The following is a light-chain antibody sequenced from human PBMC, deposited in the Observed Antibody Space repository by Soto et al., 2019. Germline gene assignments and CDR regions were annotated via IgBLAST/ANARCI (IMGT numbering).Light chain of an antibody. J-gene: IGLJ1*01. CDR2: ENN. Sequence: SYELTQPPSVSVSPGHTATIPCSSDKLGDKYACWYQQKPGQSPVLVIYENNKRTSGIPERFSCSNSGNTATLTISGTQTMDEADYYCQTWDSSASYGFGTGTKLTVL. CDR3: QTWDSSASYG. CDR1: KLGDKY. V-gene: IGLV3-1*01.